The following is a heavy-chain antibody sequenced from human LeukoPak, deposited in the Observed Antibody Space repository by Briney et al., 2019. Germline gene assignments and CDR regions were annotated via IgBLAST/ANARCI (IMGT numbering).Heavy chain of an antibody. Sequence: APVKVSCKASGYTFSDYYMHWVRQAPGQGLEWMGWINPNSGGTNYAQKFQGRVTMTRDTSISTAYMELSRLRSDDTAVYYCARGNIPATIPGIDFWGQGTLVTVSS. V-gene: IGHV1-2*02. CDR3: ARGNIPATIPGIDF. J-gene: IGHJ4*02. CDR1: GYTFSDYY. D-gene: IGHD6-13*01. CDR2: INPNSGGT.